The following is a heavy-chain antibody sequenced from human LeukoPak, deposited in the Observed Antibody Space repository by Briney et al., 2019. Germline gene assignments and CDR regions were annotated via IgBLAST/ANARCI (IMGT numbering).Heavy chain of an antibody. V-gene: IGHV4-38-2*02. J-gene: IGHJ4*02. CDR3: ARDASSGWYVFDY. CDR2: LYHSDSA. D-gene: IGHD6-19*01. Sequence: SETLSLTCAVSGYSISNGYYWVWIRQPPGRGLEWIGSLYHSDSAYYNTSLRSRVSMSVDTSKNQFSLKLSSVTAADTAVYYCARDASSGWYVFDYWGQGTLVTVSS. CDR1: GYSISNGYY.